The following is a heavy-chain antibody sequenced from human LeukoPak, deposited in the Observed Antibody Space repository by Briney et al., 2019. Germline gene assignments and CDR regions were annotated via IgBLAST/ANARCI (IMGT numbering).Heavy chain of an antibody. CDR1: GFTFSRFW. CDR2: IKQDGSEK. V-gene: IGHV3-7*05. Sequence: GGSLRLSCAASGFTFSRFWMNWVRQAPGRGLEWVANIKQDGSEKYYVDSVKGRFTISRDNAKNSLYLQMNSLRAEDTAVYYCARYALVPYYFDYWGQGTLVTVSS. D-gene: IGHD2-2*01. CDR3: ARYALVPYYFDY. J-gene: IGHJ4*02.